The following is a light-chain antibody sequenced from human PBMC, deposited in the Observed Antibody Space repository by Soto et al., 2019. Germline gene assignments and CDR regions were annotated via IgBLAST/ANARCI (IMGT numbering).Light chain of an antibody. CDR3: MQALQTPST. Sequence: DIVMTQSPLSLPVTPGEPASISCRSSQSLLHSNGYNYLDWYLQKPGQPPQLLIYLGSNRASGVPDRFSGSGSGTDFTLKISRVEAEDVGVYYCMQALQTPSTFGGGTKVDIK. CDR2: LGS. J-gene: IGKJ4*01. V-gene: IGKV2-28*01. CDR1: QSLLHSNGYNY.